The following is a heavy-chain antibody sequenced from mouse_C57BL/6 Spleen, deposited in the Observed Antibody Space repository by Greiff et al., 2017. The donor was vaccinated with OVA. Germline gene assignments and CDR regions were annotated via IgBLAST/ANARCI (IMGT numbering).Heavy chain of an antibody. D-gene: IGHD2-5*01. CDR3: ARSECSNYAWFAY. CDR2: IDPSDSYT. J-gene: IGHJ3*01. CDR1: GYTFTSYW. Sequence: VQLQQSGAELVRPGTSVTLSCKASGYTFTSYWMHWVKQRPGQGLEWIGVIDPSDSYTNYNQKFKGKATLTVDTSSSTAYMQLSGLTSEDSAVYYCARSECSNYAWFAYWGQGTLVTVSA. V-gene: IGHV1-59*01.